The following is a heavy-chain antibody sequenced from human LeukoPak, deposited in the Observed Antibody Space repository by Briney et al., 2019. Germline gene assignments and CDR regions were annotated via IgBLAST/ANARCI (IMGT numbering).Heavy chain of an antibody. CDR1: GGSISSSIYY. CDR2: IYYSGST. J-gene: IGHJ3*02. V-gene: IGHV4-39*01. CDR3: ARGLRLIVGATPLHAFDI. D-gene: IGHD1-26*01. Sequence: PSETLSLTCTVSGGSISSSIYYWGWIRQPPGKGLEWMGRIYYSGSTYYNPSLKSRVTLSVDTSKNQFSLKLSSVTAADTAVYYCARGLRLIVGATPLHAFDIWGQGTMVTVSS.